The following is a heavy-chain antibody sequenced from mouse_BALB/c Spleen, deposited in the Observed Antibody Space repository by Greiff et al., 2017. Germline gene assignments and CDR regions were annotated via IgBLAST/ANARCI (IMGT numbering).Heavy chain of an antibody. Sequence: VQLQQSGAELVRPGASVTLSCKASGYTFTDYEMHWVKQTPVHGLEWIGAIDPETGGTAYNQKFKGKATLTADKSSSTAYMELRSLTSEDSAVYYCTREGDNDYGYFDVWGAGTTGTVSS. V-gene: IGHV1-15*01. CDR3: TREGDNDYGYFDV. CDR1: GYTFTDYE. CDR2: IDPETGGT. J-gene: IGHJ1*01. D-gene: IGHD1-3*01.